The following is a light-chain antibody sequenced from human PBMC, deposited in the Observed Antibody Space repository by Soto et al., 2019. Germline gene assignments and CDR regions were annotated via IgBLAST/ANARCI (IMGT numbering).Light chain of an antibody. V-gene: IGKV3-20*01. Sequence: EIVLTQSPGTLSLSPGDRATLSCRASQSVSTSNLALYQQRPGQAPRLLIYGASRRATGIPDRFSGSGSGTDFTLTISRLEPEDFAVYYCQQDYNLPPNTFGGGTKVDIK. J-gene: IGKJ4*01. CDR3: QQDYNLPPNT. CDR1: QSVSTSN. CDR2: GAS.